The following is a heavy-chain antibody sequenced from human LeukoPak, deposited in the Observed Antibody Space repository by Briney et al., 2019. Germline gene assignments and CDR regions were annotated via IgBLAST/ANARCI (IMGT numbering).Heavy chain of an antibody. V-gene: IGHV3-53*01. J-gene: IGHJ4*02. CDR2: IYSGGST. Sequence: GSLRLSCAASGFTVSSNYMSWVRQAPGKGLEWVSVIYSGGSTYYADSVKGRFTISRDNSKNTLYLQMNSLRAEDTAVYYCARGQHQYYFDYWGQGTLVTVSS. D-gene: IGHD2-2*01. CDR3: ARGQHQYYFDY. CDR1: GFTVSSNY.